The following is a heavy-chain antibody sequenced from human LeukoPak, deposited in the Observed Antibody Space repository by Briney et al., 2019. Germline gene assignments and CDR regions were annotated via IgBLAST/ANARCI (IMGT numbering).Heavy chain of an antibody. Sequence: GSLRLSCAASGFTFSNYAMSWVRQAPGKGLEWVSSINGRGGSTYYADSVKGRFTISRDNSKNTLYLQMNSLRAEDTAVYYCARGSRFGVVGRDAFDIWGQGTMVTVSS. J-gene: IGHJ3*02. CDR2: INGRGGST. D-gene: IGHD3-3*01. CDR1: GFTFSNYA. V-gene: IGHV3-23*01. CDR3: ARGSRFGVVGRDAFDI.